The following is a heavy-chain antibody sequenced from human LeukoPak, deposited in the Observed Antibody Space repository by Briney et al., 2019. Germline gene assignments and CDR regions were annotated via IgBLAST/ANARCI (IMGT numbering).Heavy chain of an antibody. V-gene: IGHV1-2*02. CDR2: INPNSGGT. CDR3: AGGSREVGLTD. J-gene: IGHJ4*02. CDR1: GDTFTGYY. Sequence: ASVKVSCKASGDTFTGYYIHWVRQAPGQGLEWMGWINPNSGGTNYTLKFQGRVTMTRDTSISTAYMELSRLRSDDTAVYYCAGGSREVGLTDWGQGTLVTVSS. D-gene: IGHD2-15*01.